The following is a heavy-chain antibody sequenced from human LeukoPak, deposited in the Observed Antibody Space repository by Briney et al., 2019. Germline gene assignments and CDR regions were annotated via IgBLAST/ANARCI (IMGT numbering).Heavy chain of an antibody. V-gene: IGHV4-59*01. Sequence: SETPSLTCTVSGGSISTYYWSWVRQPPGKGLEWIGYIYYSGSTNYNPSLKSRVTISVDTSKNQFSLKPSSVTAADTAVYYCARDLFGIAAAGTNWFDPWGQGTLDTVSS. CDR2: IYYSGST. J-gene: IGHJ5*02. D-gene: IGHD6-13*01. CDR3: ARDLFGIAAAGTNWFDP. CDR1: GGSISTYY.